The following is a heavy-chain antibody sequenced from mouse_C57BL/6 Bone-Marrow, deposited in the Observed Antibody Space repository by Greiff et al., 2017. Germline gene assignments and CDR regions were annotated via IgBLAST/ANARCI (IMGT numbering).Heavy chain of an antibody. CDR3: TPYDYDDGDY. Sequence: EVQLQQSGTVLARPGASVKMSCKTSGYTFTSYWMHWVKQRPGQGLEWIGAIYPGNSDTSYNQKFKGKAKLTAVTSASTAYRELSSLTNEDSAVYYCTPYDYDDGDYWGQGTTLTVSS. D-gene: IGHD2-4*01. J-gene: IGHJ2*01. V-gene: IGHV1-5*01. CDR2: IYPGNSDT. CDR1: GYTFTSYW.